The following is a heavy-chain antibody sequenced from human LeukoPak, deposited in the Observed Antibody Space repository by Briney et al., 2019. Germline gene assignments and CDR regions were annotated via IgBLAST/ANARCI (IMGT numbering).Heavy chain of an antibody. D-gene: IGHD3-10*01. Sequence: PGGSLRLSCAASGFTFSSYAMSWVRQAPGKGLEWVSAISGSGGSTYYADSVKGRFTISRDNSKNTLYLQMNSLGAEDTAVYYCASLSVRGDAFDIWGQGTMVTVSS. J-gene: IGHJ3*02. CDR3: ASLSVRGDAFDI. V-gene: IGHV3-23*01. CDR1: GFTFSSYA. CDR2: ISGSGGST.